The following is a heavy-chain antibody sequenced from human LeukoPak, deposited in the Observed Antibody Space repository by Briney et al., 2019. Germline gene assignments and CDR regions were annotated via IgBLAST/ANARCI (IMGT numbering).Heavy chain of an antibody. V-gene: IGHV3-30-3*01. CDR3: VRTSFSRSSDY. CDR2: ISYDGIDK. J-gene: IGHJ4*02. Sequence: AGGSLRLSCAASGFTFSTYAMEWVRQAPGKGLQWVTLISYDGIDKYYTDSVKGRFTISRDNSRNALFLQMNGLRAEDTAVYYCVRTSFSRSSDYWGQGTLVTVSS. D-gene: IGHD6-6*01. CDR1: GFTFSTYA.